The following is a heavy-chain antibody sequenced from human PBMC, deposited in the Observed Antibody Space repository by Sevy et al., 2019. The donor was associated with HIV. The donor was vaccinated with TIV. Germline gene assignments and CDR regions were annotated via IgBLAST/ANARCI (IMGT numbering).Heavy chain of an antibody. J-gene: IGHJ4*02. CDR1: GFAFNNYA. Sequence: GGSLRLSCAASGFAFNNYAMHWVRQAPGKGLEWVAVISYDGSYKYYADSVKGRFTISRDNSKNTVYLQMKSLRAEDTALYYCARDTGQTYSSSFDGLDYWGQGTLVTVSS. CDR3: ARDTGQTYSSSFDGLDY. V-gene: IGHV3-30-3*01. CDR2: ISYDGSYK. D-gene: IGHD6-13*01.